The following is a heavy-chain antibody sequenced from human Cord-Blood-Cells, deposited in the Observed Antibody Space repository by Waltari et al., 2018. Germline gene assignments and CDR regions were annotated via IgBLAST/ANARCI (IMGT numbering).Heavy chain of an antibody. V-gene: IGHV4-59*01. CDR3: AREEHSSSWYAFDI. CDR1: GGSISSYY. Sequence: QVQLQESGAGLVKPSETLSLTCTVLGGSISSYYWSWLRQPPGKGLEWIGYNYYSGSTNYNPSLKSRVTISVDTSKNQFSLKLSSVTAADTAVYYCAREEHSSSWYAFDIWGQGTMVTVSS. D-gene: IGHD6-13*01. CDR2: NYYSGST. J-gene: IGHJ3*02.